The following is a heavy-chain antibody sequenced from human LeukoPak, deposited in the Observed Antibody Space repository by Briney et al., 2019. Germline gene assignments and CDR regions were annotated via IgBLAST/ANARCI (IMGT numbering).Heavy chain of an antibody. Sequence: GGSLRLSCAASGFTFSSYWMSWVRQAPGKGLEWVANIKQDGSEKYYVDSVKGRFTISRDNAKNSLYLQMNSLRAEDTAVYYCARGDLWIQLWYPFDYWGQGTLVTVSS. J-gene: IGHJ4*02. CDR2: IKQDGSEK. V-gene: IGHV3-7*01. CDR3: ARGDLWIQLWYPFDY. CDR1: GFTFSSYW. D-gene: IGHD5-18*01.